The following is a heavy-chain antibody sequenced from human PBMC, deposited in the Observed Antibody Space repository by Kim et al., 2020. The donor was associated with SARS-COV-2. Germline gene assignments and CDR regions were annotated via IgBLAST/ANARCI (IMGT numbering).Heavy chain of an antibody. CDR1: GGSISSGGYY. V-gene: IGHV4-31*03. D-gene: IGHD5-12*01. CDR2: IYYSGST. CDR3: GRSVAMNSGYDLAGFDY. J-gene: IGHJ4*02. Sequence: SETLSLTCTVSGGSISSGGYYWSWIRQHPGKGLEWIGYIYYSGSTYYNPSLKSRVTISVDTSKNQFSLKLSSVTAADTAVYYCGRSVAMNSGYDLAGFDYWGQGTLVTVSS.